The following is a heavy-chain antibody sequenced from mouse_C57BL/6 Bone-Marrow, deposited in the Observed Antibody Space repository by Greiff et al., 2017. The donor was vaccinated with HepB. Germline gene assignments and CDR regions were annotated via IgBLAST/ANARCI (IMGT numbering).Heavy chain of an antibody. V-gene: IGHV1-81*01. D-gene: IGHD2-4*01. CDR1: GYTFTSYG. J-gene: IGHJ2*01. CDR2: IYPRRGNT. CDR3: ARWIT. Sequence: VMLVESGAELARPGASVKLSCKASGYTFTSYGISWVKQRTGQGLEWIGEIYPRRGNTYYNEKFKGKATLTADKSSSTAYMELRSLTSEDSAVYFCARWITWGQGTTLTVSS.